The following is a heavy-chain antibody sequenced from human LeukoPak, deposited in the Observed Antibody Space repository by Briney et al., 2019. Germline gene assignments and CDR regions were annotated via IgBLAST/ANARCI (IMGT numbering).Heavy chain of an antibody. CDR3: ASDSRGTKMATTPFDY. CDR2: INPSGGST. J-gene: IGHJ4*02. D-gene: IGHD5-24*01. V-gene: IGHV1-46*01. Sequence: ASVKGSCKASGYTFTSYYMHWVRQAPGQGLEWMGIINPSGGSTSYAQKFQGRVTMTRDMSTSTVYMELSSLRSEDTAVYYCASDSRGTKMATTPFDYWGQGTLVTVSS. CDR1: GYTFTSYY.